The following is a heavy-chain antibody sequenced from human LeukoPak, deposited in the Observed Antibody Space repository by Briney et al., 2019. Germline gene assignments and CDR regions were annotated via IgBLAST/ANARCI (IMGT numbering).Heavy chain of an antibody. D-gene: IGHD6-13*01. J-gene: IGHJ4*02. CDR2: IIPILGIA. V-gene: IGHV1-69*04. CDR1: GGTFSSYA. Sequence: SVKVSCKASGGTFSSYAISWVRQAPGQGLEWMGRIIPILGIANCAQKFQGRVTITADKSTSTAYMELSSLRSEDTAVYYCARDFRSSSWYVDDYWGQGTLVTVSS. CDR3: ARDFRSSSWYVDDY.